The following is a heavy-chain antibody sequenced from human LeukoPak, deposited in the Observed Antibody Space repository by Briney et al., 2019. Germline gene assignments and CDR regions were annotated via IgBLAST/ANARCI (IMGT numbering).Heavy chain of an antibody. V-gene: IGHV3-30-3*01. CDR2: ISYDGSNK. Sequence: GGSLRLSCAASGFTFSSYPMHWVRQAPGKGLEWVAIISYDGSNKYYADSVKGRFTISRDNSKNTLYLQMNSLRAEDTAVYYCARGGRAYYDSSGYWGQGTLVTVSS. CDR3: ARGGRAYYDSSGY. CDR1: GFTFSSYP. J-gene: IGHJ4*02. D-gene: IGHD3-22*01.